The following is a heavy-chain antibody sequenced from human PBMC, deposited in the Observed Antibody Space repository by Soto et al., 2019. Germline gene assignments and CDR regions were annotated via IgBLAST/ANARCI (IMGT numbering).Heavy chain of an antibody. V-gene: IGHV1-18*01. D-gene: IGHD2-15*01. CDR2: ISAYNGNT. J-gene: IGHJ6*01. CDR1: GYTFTSYG. CDR3: ARDLGTGAIVVVVAATGYYGMEV. Sequence: ASVKVSCKASGYTFTSYGISWVRQAPGQGLEWMGWISAYNGNTNYAQKLQGRVTMTTDTSTSTAYMELRSLRSDDTAVYYCARDLGTGAIVVVVAATGYYGMEVWGQGTTVNVSS.